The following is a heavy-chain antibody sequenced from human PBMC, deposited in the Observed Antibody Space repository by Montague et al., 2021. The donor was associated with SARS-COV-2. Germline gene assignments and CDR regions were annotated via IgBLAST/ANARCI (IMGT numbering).Heavy chain of an antibody. CDR2: IYASGGT. CDR1: GDSISSFY. V-gene: IGHV4-4*07. Sequence: SETLSLTCTVSGDSISSFYWNWIRQPAGKGLEWIGRIYASGGTNXXPSLKSRVTMSVDTSKNQFSLELNSVTAADTAVYYCGRGVVAATPVVGYWGRGTLVTVSS. CDR3: GRGVVAATPVVGY. D-gene: IGHD2-15*01. J-gene: IGHJ4*02.